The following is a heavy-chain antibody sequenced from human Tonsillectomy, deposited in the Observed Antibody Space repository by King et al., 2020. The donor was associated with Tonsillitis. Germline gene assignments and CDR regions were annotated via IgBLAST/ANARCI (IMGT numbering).Heavy chain of an antibody. Sequence: VQLVESGGGLVQPGGSLRLSCAASGFTFRSYAMSWVRQAPGKGLEWVSAIRGSGGSKYYADSVKGRFTISRDNSKNTLYLQMNSLRAEDTAVYYCAKDGFWSSSSKWGQGTLVTVSS. CDR2: IRGSGGSK. D-gene: IGHD6-6*01. CDR1: GFTFRSYA. CDR3: AKDGFWSSSSK. V-gene: IGHV3-23*04. J-gene: IGHJ4*02.